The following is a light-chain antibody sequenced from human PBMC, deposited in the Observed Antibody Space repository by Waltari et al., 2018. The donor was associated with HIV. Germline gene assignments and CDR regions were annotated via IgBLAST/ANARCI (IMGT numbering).Light chain of an antibody. CDR3: QAWDSSTVV. CDR2: QDS. CDR1: KLGDKY. V-gene: IGLV3-1*01. J-gene: IGLJ2*01. Sequence: SYELTQPPSVSVSPGQTASITCSGAKLGDKYACWYQQKPGQSPVLVIYQDSKRPSGIPERFSGSNSGNTATLTISGTQAKDEGDYYCQAWDSSTVVFGGGTKLTVL.